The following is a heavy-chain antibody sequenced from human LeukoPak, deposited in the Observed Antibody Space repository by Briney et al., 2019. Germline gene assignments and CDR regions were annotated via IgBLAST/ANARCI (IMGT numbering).Heavy chain of an antibody. CDR2: ITAYNGDT. CDR3: ARAHSGYDYPYHYYMDV. D-gene: IGHD5-12*01. J-gene: IGHJ6*03. CDR1: GYTFSNYG. Sequence: ASVEVSCKASGYTFSNYGISWVRQAPGQGLDWLGWITAYNGDTNYAQKFQGRVTMTTDTSTSTAYMELRSLRSGDTAVYYCARAHSGYDYPYHYYMDVWGRGTTVTVSS. V-gene: IGHV1-18*01.